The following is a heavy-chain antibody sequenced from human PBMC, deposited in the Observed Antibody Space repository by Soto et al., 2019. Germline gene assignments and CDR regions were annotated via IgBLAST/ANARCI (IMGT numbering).Heavy chain of an antibody. V-gene: IGHV3-33*01. J-gene: IGHJ4*02. CDR1: GFKFTDYG. CDR2: SWFDGSIA. Sequence: QVQLVESGGGVVQPGRSLRLSCVASGFKFTDYGLNWVRQTPGKGLEWVAISWFDGSIAYYAESVKGRFTISRDDSRNSVYLHMNSLKGEDTAMYYCEGDGARIDSSGKFDYWGQGTQGTVSS. CDR3: EGDGARIDSSGKFDY. D-gene: IGHD3-22*01.